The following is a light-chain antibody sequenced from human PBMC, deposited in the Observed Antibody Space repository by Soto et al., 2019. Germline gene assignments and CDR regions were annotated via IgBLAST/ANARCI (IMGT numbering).Light chain of an antibody. V-gene: IGLV2-14*01. CDR3: SSFTSRFTFV. J-gene: IGLJ1*01. CDR1: RSDVGAYNH. CDR2: EVT. Sequence: QSVLTQPASVSGSPGQSIAISCTGTRSDVGAYNHVSWYQQHPGKAPKLMISEVTNRPSGVSDRFSGSKSGNTASLTISGLQAEDEADYYCSSFTSRFTFVFGTGTKLTVL.